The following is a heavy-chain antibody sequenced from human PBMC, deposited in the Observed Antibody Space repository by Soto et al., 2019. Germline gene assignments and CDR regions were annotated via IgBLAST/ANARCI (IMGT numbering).Heavy chain of an antibody. Sequence: PSETLSLTCTVSGGSITTGGYYWSWIRQLPGKGLEWIGHRYYGESTYYNPSLKSRVSISLGTSKNQFSLKLSFVTAADTAMYYCARTKCSGGSCYSWSLDYWGQGTPVTVSS. D-gene: IGHD2-15*01. CDR1: GGSITTGGYY. J-gene: IGHJ4*02. CDR3: ARTKCSGGSCYSWSLDY. CDR2: RYYGEST. V-gene: IGHV4-31*03.